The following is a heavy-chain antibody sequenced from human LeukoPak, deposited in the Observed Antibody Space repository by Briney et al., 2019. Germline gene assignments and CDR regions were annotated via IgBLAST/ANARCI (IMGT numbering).Heavy chain of an antibody. J-gene: IGHJ5*02. CDR3: ARHPYSSSSNWFDP. D-gene: IGHD6-13*01. V-gene: IGHV1-2*02. CDR2: INPNSGGT. Sequence: ASVKVSCKASGYTLTGYYMHWVRQAPGQGLEWMGWINPNSGGTNYAQKFQGRVTITADESTSTAYMELSSLRSEDTAVYYCARHPYSSSSNWFDPWGQGTLVTVSS. CDR1: GYTLTGYY.